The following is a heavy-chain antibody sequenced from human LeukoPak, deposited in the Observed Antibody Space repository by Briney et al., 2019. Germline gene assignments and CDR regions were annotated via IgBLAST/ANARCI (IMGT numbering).Heavy chain of an antibody. J-gene: IGHJ4*02. D-gene: IGHD3-10*01. CDR2: INHSGST. CDR1: GGSFGGYY. V-gene: IGHV4-34*01. CDR3: ARGPLYYYGSGSYLVYFDY. Sequence: PSETLSLTCAVYGGSFGGYYWSWIRQPPGKGLEWIGEINHSGSTNYNPSLKSRVTISVDTSKNQFPLKLSSVTAADTAVYYCARGPLYYYGSGSYLVYFDYWGQGTLVTVSS.